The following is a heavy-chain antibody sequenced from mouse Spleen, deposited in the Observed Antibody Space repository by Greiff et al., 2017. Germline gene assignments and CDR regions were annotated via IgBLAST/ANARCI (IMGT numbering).Heavy chain of an antibody. CDR1: GYTFTDYY. V-gene: IGHV1-76*01. CDR3: AREGTRTGDY. CDR2: IYPGSGNT. D-gene: IGHD4-1*01. Sequence: QVQLQQSGAELVRPGASVKLSCKASGYTFTDYYINWVKQRPGQGLEWIARIYPGSGNTYYNEKFKGKATLTAEKSSSNAYMQRSSLTSEDSAVYSCAREGTRTGDYWGQGTTLTVSS. J-gene: IGHJ2*01.